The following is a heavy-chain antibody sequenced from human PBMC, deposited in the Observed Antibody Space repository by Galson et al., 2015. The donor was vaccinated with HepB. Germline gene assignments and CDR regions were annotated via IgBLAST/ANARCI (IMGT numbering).Heavy chain of an antibody. CDR2: INAGNGNT. V-gene: IGHV1-3*01. Sequence: SVKVSCKASGYTFTSYAMHWVRQAPGQRLEWMGWINAGNGNTKYSQKFQGRVTITRDTSASTAYMELSSLRSEDTAVYYCARVSFTMVRGVIRPYGMDVWGQGTTVTVSS. D-gene: IGHD3-10*01. CDR3: ARVSFTMVRGVIRPYGMDV. J-gene: IGHJ6*02. CDR1: GYTFTSYA.